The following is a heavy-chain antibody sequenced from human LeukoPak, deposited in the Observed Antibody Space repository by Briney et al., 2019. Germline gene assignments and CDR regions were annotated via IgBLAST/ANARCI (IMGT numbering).Heavy chain of an antibody. J-gene: IGHJ4*02. CDR1: GGSFXGYY. CDR3: ARRSGNYYYGSGSYSN. D-gene: IGHD3-10*01. CDR2: INHSGST. V-gene: IGHV4-34*01. Sequence: SETLSLTCAVYGGSFXGYYWSWIRQPPGKGLEWIGEINHSGSTNYNPSLKSRVTISVDTSKNQFSLKLSSVTAADTAVYYCARRSGNYYYGSGSYSNWGQGTLVTVSS.